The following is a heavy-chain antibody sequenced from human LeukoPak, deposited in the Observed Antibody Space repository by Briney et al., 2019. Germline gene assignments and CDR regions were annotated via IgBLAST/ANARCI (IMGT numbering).Heavy chain of an antibody. CDR1: GYSISSGYY. D-gene: IGHD3-16*02. CDR3: ARRRYRNWFDP. V-gene: IGHV4-38-2*01. J-gene: IGHJ5*02. Sequence: SETLSLTCAVSGYSISSGYYWGWIRQPPGKGLEWIGSIYYSGSTYYNPSLKSRVTISVDTSKNQFSLKLSSVTAADTAVYYCARRRYRNWFDPWGQGTLVTVSS. CDR2: IYYSGST.